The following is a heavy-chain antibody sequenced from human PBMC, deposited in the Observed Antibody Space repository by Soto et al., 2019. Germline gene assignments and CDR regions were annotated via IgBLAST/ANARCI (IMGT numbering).Heavy chain of an antibody. D-gene: IGHD1-26*01. CDR1: GYIFSNYG. V-gene: IGHV1-18*01. CDR3: ARDLDSGSSVYYYYYGMDV. J-gene: IGHJ6*02. Sequence: ASVKVSCKASGYIFSNYGISWVRQAPGQGLEWMGWISAYNGNTNYAQKLQGRVTMTTDTSTSTAYMELRSLRSDDTAVYYCARDLDSGSSVYYYYYGMDVWGQGTTVTVSS. CDR2: ISAYNGNT.